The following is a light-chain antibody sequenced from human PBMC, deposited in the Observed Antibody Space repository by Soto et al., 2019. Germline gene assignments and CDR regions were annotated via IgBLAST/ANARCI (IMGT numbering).Light chain of an antibody. CDR1: SSDVGGYNY. CDR3: SSYAASNNFYFV. Sequence: QSVLTHPPSASGSPGQSVTISCTGTSSDVGGYNYVSWYQQYPGRAPKLMIYGVTKRPSGVPDRFSGSKSGNTASLTVSGLQAEDEADYYCSSYAASNNFYFVFGGGTKVTVL. V-gene: IGLV2-8*01. J-gene: IGLJ3*02. CDR2: GVT.